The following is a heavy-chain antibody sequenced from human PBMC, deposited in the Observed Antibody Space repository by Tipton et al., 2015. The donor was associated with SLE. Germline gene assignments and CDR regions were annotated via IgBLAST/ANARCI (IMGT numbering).Heavy chain of an antibody. V-gene: IGHV4-59*08. CDR3: ATHGESGNYFSALHS. Sequence: TLSLTCTVSGGSISSYYWSWIRQPPGKGLEWIGDISYSGSTNYSPSLKSRVTISVDTSKNQFSLKVTSVTATDAAIYYCATHGESGNYFSALHSWGQGTLLIVSS. CDR2: ISYSGST. D-gene: IGHD2-15*01. CDR1: GGSISSYY. J-gene: IGHJ4*02.